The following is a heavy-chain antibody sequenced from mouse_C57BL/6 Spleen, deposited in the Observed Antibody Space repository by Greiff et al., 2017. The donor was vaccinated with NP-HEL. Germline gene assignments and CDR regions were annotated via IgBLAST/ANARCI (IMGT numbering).Heavy chain of an antibody. J-gene: IGHJ2*01. D-gene: IGHD1-1*01. CDR2: INPYNGGT. V-gene: IGHV1-19*01. CDR1: GYTFTDYY. CDR3: ARYYGYYFDY. Sequence: VQLQQSGPVLVKPGASVKMSCKASGYTFTDYYMNWVKQSHGKSLEWIGVINPYNGGTSYNRKFKGKATLTVDMSSRAAYIELNSLTSEASAVYYCARYYGYYFDYCGQGTTLTVAS.